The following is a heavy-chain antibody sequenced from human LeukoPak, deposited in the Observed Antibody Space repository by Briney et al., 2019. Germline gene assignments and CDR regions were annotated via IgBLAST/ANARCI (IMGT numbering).Heavy chain of an antibody. J-gene: IGHJ3*02. Sequence: GSLKIFRSGSGFNLRSQAKPRVRQASGEGLEYVLGVSSNGGSTYYAESVKGRFTISRDNSKNTLYLQMGSLRVEDTAVYYCVKGGINTRDAFDIWGQGTMVTVSS. CDR2: VSSNGGST. CDR3: VKGGINTRDAFDI. V-gene: IGHV3-64D*06. D-gene: IGHD3-10*01. CDR1: GFNLRSQA.